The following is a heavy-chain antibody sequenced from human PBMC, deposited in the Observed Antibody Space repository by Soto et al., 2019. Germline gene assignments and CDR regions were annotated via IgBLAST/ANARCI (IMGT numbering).Heavy chain of an antibody. D-gene: IGHD2-2*01. CDR2: VSSDGSNQ. V-gene: IGHV3-30*18. CDR3: AKDRVIQLLPIWPDP. J-gene: IGHJ5*02. Sequence: PGGSVRLSXAASGFSFNKYGMHWVRQAPGKGLEWVAYVSSDGSNQYYADSVKGRFTISRDNSKSTLYLQLDSLRVDDTAVYYCAKDRVIQLLPIWPDPWGQGTLVTVSS. CDR1: GFSFNKYG.